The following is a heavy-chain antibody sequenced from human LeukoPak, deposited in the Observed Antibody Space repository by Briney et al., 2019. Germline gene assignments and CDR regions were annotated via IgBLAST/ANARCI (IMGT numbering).Heavy chain of an antibody. D-gene: IGHD3-22*01. CDR1: GGSISSYY. CDR2: IYYSGST. Sequence: SETLSLTCTVPGGSISSYYWSWIRQPPGKGLEWIGYIYYSGSTNYNPSLKSRVTISVDTSKNQFSLKLYSVTAADTAVYYCARGNYYDSSGYYNRYYFDYWGQGTLVTVSS. CDR3: ARGNYYDSSGYYNRYYFDY. V-gene: IGHV4-59*01. J-gene: IGHJ4*02.